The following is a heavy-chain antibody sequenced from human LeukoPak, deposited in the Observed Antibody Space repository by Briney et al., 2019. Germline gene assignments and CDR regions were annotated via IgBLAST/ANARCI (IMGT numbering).Heavy chain of an antibody. V-gene: IGHV1-2*02. Sequence: ASVKVSCKSSGYTFTGYYMHWVRQAPGQGLEWMGWINPNSGGTNYAQKFQGRVTMTRDTSISTAYMELSRLRSDDTAVYYCASDTTQLWLSLSGFVDYWGQGTLVTVSS. J-gene: IGHJ4*02. CDR2: INPNSGGT. CDR3: ASDTTQLWLSLSGFVDY. D-gene: IGHD5-18*01. CDR1: GYTFTGYY.